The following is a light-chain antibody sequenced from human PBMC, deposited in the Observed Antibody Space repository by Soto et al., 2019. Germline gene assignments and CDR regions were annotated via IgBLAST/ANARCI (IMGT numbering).Light chain of an antibody. Sequence: IQMTPSLSTLPASVIARAPITFMASQTISSWLAWFQQRPGSAPKLLIFAASTLQSGVPSRFSGGGSGTEFTLTISSLQPEDVATYYCQKYNFAPWKCGQGTKGDIK. CDR3: QKYNFAPWK. J-gene: IGKJ1*01. CDR1: QTISSW. V-gene: IGKV1-27*01. CDR2: AAS.